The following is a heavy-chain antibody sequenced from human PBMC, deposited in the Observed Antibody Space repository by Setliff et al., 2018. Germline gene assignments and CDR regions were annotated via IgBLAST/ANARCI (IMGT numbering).Heavy chain of an antibody. Sequence: ASVKVSCKASGYTFTNYGISWVRQAPGQGLEWMGWISAYNGNTNYAQKLQGRGTMTTDTSTSTAYRALRSLRAEDTPVYYCAKNHGSGSWAPGGMDVWGQGTTVTVSS. CDR3: AKNHGSGSWAPGGMDV. V-gene: IGHV1-18*01. CDR2: ISAYNGNT. CDR1: GYTFTNYG. J-gene: IGHJ6*02. D-gene: IGHD3-10*01.